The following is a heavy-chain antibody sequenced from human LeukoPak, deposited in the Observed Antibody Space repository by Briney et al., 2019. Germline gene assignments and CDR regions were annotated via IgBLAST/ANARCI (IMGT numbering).Heavy chain of an antibody. CDR1: GFTFSSYA. V-gene: IGHV3-30*04. J-gene: IGHJ4*02. CDR3: ARDRYKVAAAGTDY. Sequence: GGSLRLSCAASGFTFSSYAMSWVRQAPGKGLEWVAVISYDGSNKYYADSVKGRFTISRDNSKNTLYLQMNSLRAEDTAVYYCARDRYKVAAAGTDYWGQGTLVTVSS. D-gene: IGHD6-13*01. CDR2: ISYDGSNK.